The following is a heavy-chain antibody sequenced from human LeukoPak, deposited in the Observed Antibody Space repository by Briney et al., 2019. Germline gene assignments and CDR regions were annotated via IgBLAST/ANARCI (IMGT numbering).Heavy chain of an antibody. CDR3: ARKKGGLGNNWFDP. CDR2: ISGSGGST. Sequence: GGSLRLSCAASGFTFSSYAMSWVRQAPGKGLEWVSAISGSGGSTYYADSVKGRFTISRDNSKNTLYLQMNSLRAEDTAVYYCARKKGGLGNNWFDPWGQGTLVTVSS. CDR1: GFTFSSYA. V-gene: IGHV3-23*01. D-gene: IGHD6-19*01. J-gene: IGHJ5*02.